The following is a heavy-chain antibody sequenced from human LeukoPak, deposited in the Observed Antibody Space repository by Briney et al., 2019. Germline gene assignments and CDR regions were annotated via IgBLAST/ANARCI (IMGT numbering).Heavy chain of an antibody. Sequence: ASVKVSCKASGYTFIGYYMQWVRHAPGQGLEWMGWINPKSGGANYAPKFQGRVTLTRDTSIRTVYMEVSRLTSDDTAVYYCARGAGTGWVYYYAMDVWGQGTTVTVSS. D-gene: IGHD1-26*01. CDR1: GYTFIGYY. CDR2: INPKSGGA. J-gene: IGHJ6*02. CDR3: ARGAGTGWVYYYAMDV. V-gene: IGHV1-2*02.